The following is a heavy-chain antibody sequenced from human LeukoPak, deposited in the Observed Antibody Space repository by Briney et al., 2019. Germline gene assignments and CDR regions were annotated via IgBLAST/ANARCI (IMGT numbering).Heavy chain of an antibody. CDR3: ARDSDSSGWYTFDY. CDR1: GFTFSSYA. V-gene: IGHV3-23*01. CDR2: ISGSGDST. D-gene: IGHD6-19*01. J-gene: IGHJ4*02. Sequence: GGSLRLSCAASGFTFSSYAMSWVRQAPGKGLEWVSAISGSGDSTYYGDSVKGRFTISRDNSKNTLYLQMNSLRAEDTAVYYCARDSDSSGWYTFDYWGQGTLVTVSS.